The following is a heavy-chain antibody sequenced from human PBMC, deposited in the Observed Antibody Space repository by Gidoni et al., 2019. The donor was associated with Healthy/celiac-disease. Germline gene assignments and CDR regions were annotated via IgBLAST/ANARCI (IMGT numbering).Heavy chain of an antibody. Sequence: QVQLVESGGGVVQPGRSLRLSCAASGFTFSSYGMHWVRQAPGKGLEWVAVIWYDGSNKYYADSVKGRFTISRDNSKNTLYLQMNSLRAEDTAVYYCARELGGSSLGYWGQGTLVTVSS. J-gene: IGHJ4*02. V-gene: IGHV3-33*01. CDR2: IWYDGSNK. CDR1: GFTFSSYG. D-gene: IGHD1-26*01. CDR3: ARELGGSSLGY.